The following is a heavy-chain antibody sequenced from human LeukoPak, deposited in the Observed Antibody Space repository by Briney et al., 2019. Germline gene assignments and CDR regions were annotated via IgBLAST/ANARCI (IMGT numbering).Heavy chain of an antibody. V-gene: IGHV3-7*01. Sequence: GGSLRLSCAASGFTFSSYWMSWVRQAPGKGLEWVANIKQDGSEKYYVDSVKGRFTISRDNAKNSLYLQMNSLRAEDTAVCYCASARGYDFWSGSNYWGQGTLVTVSS. D-gene: IGHD3-3*01. CDR1: GFTFSSYW. CDR3: ASARGYDFWSGSNY. CDR2: IKQDGSEK. J-gene: IGHJ4*02.